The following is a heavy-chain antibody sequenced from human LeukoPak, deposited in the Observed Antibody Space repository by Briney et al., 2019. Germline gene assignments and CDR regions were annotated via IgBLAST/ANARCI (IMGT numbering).Heavy chain of an antibody. CDR1: GGSINNGGYY. Sequence: SQTLSLTCTVSGGSINNGGYYWSWIRQHPGKGLEWIGYIYYSGSSYYNPSLRSRVTISVDTSKNHFSLKLSSVTAADTAVYYCARYTGTAPSYFDYWGQGTLVTVSS. D-gene: IGHD1-7*01. CDR3: ARYTGTAPSYFDY. V-gene: IGHV4-31*03. J-gene: IGHJ4*02. CDR2: IYYSGSS.